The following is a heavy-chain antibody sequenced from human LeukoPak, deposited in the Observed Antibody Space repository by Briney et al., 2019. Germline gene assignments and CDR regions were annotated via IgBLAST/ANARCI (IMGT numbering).Heavy chain of an antibody. CDR2: ISGSGDNT. D-gene: IGHD3-16*01. Sequence: PGGSLRLSCAASGFTFSSYGMHWVRQAPGKGLEWVSGISGSGDNTYYADSVKGRFTISRDNSKNTLYLQMNSLRAGDTAVYYCAKDQGGGPLYNFDYWGQGTLVTVSS. CDR1: GFTFSSYG. J-gene: IGHJ4*02. V-gene: IGHV3-23*01. CDR3: AKDQGGGPLYNFDY.